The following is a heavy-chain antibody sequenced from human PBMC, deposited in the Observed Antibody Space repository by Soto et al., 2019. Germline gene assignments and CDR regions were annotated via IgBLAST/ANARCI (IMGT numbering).Heavy chain of an antibody. CDR3: AREGSWTYYYCGLDV. J-gene: IGHJ6*02. Sequence: QVQLVQSGPEVRKPGASVKVSCEASGYTFTTSGISWVRQVPGQGLEWMGWISTYNGDTNSAQNFQGRVLMTADTSTGTGYMELMRLKSDDTAVYYCAREGSWTYYYCGLDVWGQGTIVTVSS. V-gene: IGHV1-18*01. CDR2: ISTYNGDT. CDR1: GYTFTTSG. D-gene: IGHD1-26*01.